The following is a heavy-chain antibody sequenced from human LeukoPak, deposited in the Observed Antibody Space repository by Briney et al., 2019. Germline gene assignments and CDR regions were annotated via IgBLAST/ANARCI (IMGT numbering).Heavy chain of an antibody. CDR3: ARGLRGATTGDAFDL. CDR2: INHSGST. Sequence: SETLSLTCAVYGGSFSGYYWSWIRQPPGKGPEWIGEINHSGSTNYNPSLESRVTISVDTSKNQFSLKLSSVTAAYTAVYYCARGLRGATTGDAFDLWGQGTMVTGSS. J-gene: IGHJ3*01. CDR1: GGSFSGYY. V-gene: IGHV4-34*01. D-gene: IGHD1-26*01.